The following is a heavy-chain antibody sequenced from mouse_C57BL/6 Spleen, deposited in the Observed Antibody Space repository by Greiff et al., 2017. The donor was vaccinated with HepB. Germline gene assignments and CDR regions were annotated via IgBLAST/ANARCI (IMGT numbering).Heavy chain of an antibody. V-gene: IGHV5-9*01. Sequence: EVKVVESGGGLVKPGGSLKLSCAASGFTFSSYTMSWVRQTPEKRLEWVATISGGGGNTYYPDSVKGRFTISRDNAKNTLYLQMSSLRSEDTALYYCARHRSGSFAYWGQGTLVTVSA. CDR1: GFTFSSYT. J-gene: IGHJ3*01. CDR3: ARHRSGSFAY. CDR2: ISGGGGNT.